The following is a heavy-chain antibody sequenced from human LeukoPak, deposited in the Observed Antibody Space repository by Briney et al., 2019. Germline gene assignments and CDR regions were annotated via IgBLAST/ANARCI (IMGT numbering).Heavy chain of an antibody. CDR1: GFTFSNRW. Sequence: GGSLRLSCEGSGFTFSNRWMNWVRRAPGKGLEWVAYIKQDGSETYYVDSVKGRFIISRDNTKNSLYLQMTSLRADDTAVYFCARAGGNHWPFDLWGQGTLVTVSS. V-gene: IGHV3-7*01. CDR3: ARAGGNHWPFDL. D-gene: IGHD1-14*01. CDR2: IKQDGSET. J-gene: IGHJ4*02.